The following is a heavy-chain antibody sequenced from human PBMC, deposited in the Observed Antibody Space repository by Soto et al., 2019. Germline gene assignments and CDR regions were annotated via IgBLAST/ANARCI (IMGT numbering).Heavy chain of an antibody. V-gene: IGHV3-33*06. CDR3: AKGGYNYGFLFDC. D-gene: IGHD5-18*01. CDR2: IWYDGSNK. CDR1: GFTFSSYG. J-gene: IGHJ4*02. Sequence: GGSLRLSCAASGFTFSSYGMHWVRQAPGKGLEWVAVIWYDGSNKYYADSVKGRFTISRDNSKNTLYLQMNSLRAEDTAVYYCAKGGYNYGFLFDCWGQGTLVTVSS.